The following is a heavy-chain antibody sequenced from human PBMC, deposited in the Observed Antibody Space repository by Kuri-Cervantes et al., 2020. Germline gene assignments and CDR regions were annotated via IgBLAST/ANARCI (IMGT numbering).Heavy chain of an antibody. CDR2: INPNSGGT. CDR3: ATSGGGIAVAYHYFDY. Sequence: ASVKVSCKASGYTFTGYYIHWVRQAPGQGLEWMGWINPNSGGTNYAQNFQGWVTMTRDTSISTAYMELSRLRSDDTAVYYCATSGGGIAVAYHYFDYWGQGTLVTVSS. V-gene: IGHV1-2*04. J-gene: IGHJ4*02. CDR1: GYTFTGYY. D-gene: IGHD6-19*01.